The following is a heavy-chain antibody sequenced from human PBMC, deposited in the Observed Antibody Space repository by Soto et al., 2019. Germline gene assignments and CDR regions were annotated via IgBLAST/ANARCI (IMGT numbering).Heavy chain of an antibody. CDR1: GYTFTSCD. CDR2: MNPSTGNT. CDR3: ARRKERSGPHYFDS. V-gene: IGHV1-8*01. D-gene: IGHD6-25*01. Sequence: ASVKVSCKASGYTFTSCDIHWVRQATGQGLEWMGWMNPSTGNTGFAQEFQGRVTLTRNTSITTAYMELSSLRSEDTAVYFCARRKERSGPHYFDSWGQGALVTVPS. J-gene: IGHJ4*02.